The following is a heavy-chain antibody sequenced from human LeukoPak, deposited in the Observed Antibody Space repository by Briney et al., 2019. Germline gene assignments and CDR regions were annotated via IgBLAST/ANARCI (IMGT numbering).Heavy chain of an antibody. J-gene: IGHJ5*02. V-gene: IGHV1-69*05. CDR2: IIPIFGTA. CDR1: GGTFSSYS. CDR3: ARGCSSTSCFRGDNWFDP. D-gene: IGHD2-2*01. Sequence: SVKVSCKASGGTFSSYSISWVGQAPGQGLEWMGGIIPIFGTANYAQQFQSRVTITTDESTSTAYMELSSLRSEDTAVYYCARGCSSTSCFRGDNWFDPWGQGTLVTVSS.